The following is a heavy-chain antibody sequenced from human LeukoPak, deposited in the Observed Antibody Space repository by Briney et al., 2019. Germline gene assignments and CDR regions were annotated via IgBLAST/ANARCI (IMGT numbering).Heavy chain of an antibody. D-gene: IGHD1-26*01. J-gene: IGHJ4*02. CDR1: GFTVSSNY. CDR3: VRSGGY. CDR2: IKEDGSEK. Sequence: GGSLRLSCAASGFTVSSNYVSWVRQAPGKGLEWVANIKEDGSEKYYVDSVKGRFTISRDNAKNSLCLQMNSLRAEDTAIYYCVRSGGYWGQGTLVTVSS. V-gene: IGHV3-7*05.